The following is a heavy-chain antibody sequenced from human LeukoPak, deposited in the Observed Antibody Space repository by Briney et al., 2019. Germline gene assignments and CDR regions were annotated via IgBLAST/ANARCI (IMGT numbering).Heavy chain of an antibody. CDR3: AKGSYFGSGRYYFDY. Sequence: GGSLRLSCAASGFTFSTYAMSWVRQAPGKGLEWVSAISGNGGSTYYADSVKGRSTISRDNSKNTLYLQMNSLRAEDTAVYYCAKGSYFGSGRYYFDYLGQGTLVTVSS. J-gene: IGHJ4*02. D-gene: IGHD3-10*01. CDR2: ISGNGGST. CDR1: GFTFSTYA. V-gene: IGHV3-23*01.